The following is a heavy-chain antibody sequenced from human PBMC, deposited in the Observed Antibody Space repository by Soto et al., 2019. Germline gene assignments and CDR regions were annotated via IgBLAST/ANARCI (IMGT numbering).Heavy chain of an antibody. Sequence: QAQLVQSGAEVKKPGSSVRLSCSTSGGSFSSCTLNWVRQAPGQGLEWLGRIIPVLTITDYAQKFRGRLTITAGKSSNTAYMELTSLRSDDTAVYYCARRRYCGADCYKNYYFGMDVWGQGTTVTVSS. D-gene: IGHD2-21*02. CDR3: ARRRYCGADCYKNYYFGMDV. V-gene: IGHV1-69*02. J-gene: IGHJ6*02. CDR2: IIPVLTIT. CDR1: GGSFSSCT.